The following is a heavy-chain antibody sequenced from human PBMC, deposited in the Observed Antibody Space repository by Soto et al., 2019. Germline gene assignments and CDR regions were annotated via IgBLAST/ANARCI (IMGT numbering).Heavy chain of an antibody. D-gene: IGHD1-1*01. CDR2: ISDTGGDS. J-gene: IGHJ4*02. Sequence: GGSLRLSCEASGFTFINYAMSWVRQSPGKGLEWVSSISDTGGDSYCADSMDGRFTVSRDNSKNTLYLQINSLRAEDTAIYYCVRDLYRSATMPCLDHWGQGALVTVSS. CDR3: VRDLYRSATMPCLDH. V-gene: IGHV3-23*01. CDR1: GFTFINYA.